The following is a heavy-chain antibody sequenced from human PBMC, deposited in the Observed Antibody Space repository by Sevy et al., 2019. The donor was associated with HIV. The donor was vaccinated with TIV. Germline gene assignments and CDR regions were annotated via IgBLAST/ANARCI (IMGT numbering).Heavy chain of an antibody. CDR1: GFTFSKYS. Sequence: GSLRLSCAASGFTFSKYSMSWVRQPPGKGLEWVSTLSFGCGEINYADSVKGRFTISRDDSKSSVYLQMNNLRPEDTAVYYCAREGCTKPHDYWGQGTLVTVSS. CDR2: LSFGCGEI. J-gene: IGHJ4*02. CDR3: AREGCTKPHDY. D-gene: IGHD2-8*01. V-gene: IGHV3-23*01.